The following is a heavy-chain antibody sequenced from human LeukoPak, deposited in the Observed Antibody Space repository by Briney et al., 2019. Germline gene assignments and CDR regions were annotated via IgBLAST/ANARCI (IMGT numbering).Heavy chain of an antibody. Sequence: GGSLRLSCAASGFTFSSFSMIWVRQAPGKGLEWVSSISSSSSYIYYADSVKGRFTISRDNAKNSLYLQMNSLRAEDTAVYYCARPVVDTAMVNWGQGTLVTVSS. V-gene: IGHV3-21*01. CDR3: ARPVVDTAMVN. J-gene: IGHJ4*02. D-gene: IGHD5-18*01. CDR2: ISSSSSYI. CDR1: GFTFSSFS.